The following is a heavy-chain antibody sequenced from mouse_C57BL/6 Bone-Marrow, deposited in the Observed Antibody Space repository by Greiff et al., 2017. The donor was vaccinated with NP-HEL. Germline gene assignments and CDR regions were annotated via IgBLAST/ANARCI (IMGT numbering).Heavy chain of an antibody. J-gene: IGHJ3*01. CDR1: GYTFTSYW. D-gene: IGHD2-4*01. CDR3: ARGDDYPY. CDR2: IDPSDSYT. V-gene: IGHV1-50*01. Sequence: VQLQQPGAELVKPGASVKLSCKASGYTFTSYWMQWVKQRPGQGLEWIGEIDPSDSYTNYNQKFKGKATLTVDTSSSTAYMQLSSLTSEDSAVYYCARGDDYPYWGQGTLVTVSA.